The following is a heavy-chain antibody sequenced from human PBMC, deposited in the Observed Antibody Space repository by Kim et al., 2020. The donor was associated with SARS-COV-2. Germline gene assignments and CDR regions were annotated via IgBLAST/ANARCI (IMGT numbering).Heavy chain of an antibody. J-gene: IGHJ4*02. V-gene: IGHV4-61*01. D-gene: IGHD4-17*01. Sequence: SETLSLTCTVSGGSVSSGSYYWSWIRQPPGKGLEWIGYIYYSGSTNYNPSLKSRVTISVDTSKNQFSLKLSSVTAADTAVYYCARWRVDYGDYYFDYWGQGTLVTVSS. CDR2: IYYSGST. CDR3: ARWRVDYGDYYFDY. CDR1: GGSVSSGSYY.